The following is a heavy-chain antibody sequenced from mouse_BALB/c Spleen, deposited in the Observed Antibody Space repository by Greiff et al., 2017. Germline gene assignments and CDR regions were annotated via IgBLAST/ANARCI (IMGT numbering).Heavy chain of an antibody. Sequence: VKLQESGAELVRPGTSVKVSCKASGYAFTNYLIEWVKQRPGQGLEWIGVINPGSGGTNYNEKFKGKATLTADKSSSTAYMQLSSLTSDDSAVYFCASYYPHYYAMDYWGQGTSVTVSS. D-gene: IGHD1-1*01. J-gene: IGHJ4*01. CDR1: GYAFTNYL. CDR3: ASYYPHYYAMDY. V-gene: IGHV1-54*01. CDR2: INPGSGGT.